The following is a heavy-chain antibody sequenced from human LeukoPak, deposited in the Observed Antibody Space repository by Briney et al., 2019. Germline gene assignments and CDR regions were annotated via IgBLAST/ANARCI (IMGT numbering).Heavy chain of an antibody. V-gene: IGHV4-4*07. Sequence: PPETLSLTCTVSGGSISSYYWSWIRQPAGKGLEWIGRIYTSGSTNYNPSLKSRVTVSVDTSKNQFSLKLSSVTAADTAVYYCAVCSVTGRAFDIWGQGTMVTVSS. CDR3: AVCSVTGRAFDI. D-gene: IGHD3-10*02. CDR1: GGSISSYY. J-gene: IGHJ3*02. CDR2: IYTSGST.